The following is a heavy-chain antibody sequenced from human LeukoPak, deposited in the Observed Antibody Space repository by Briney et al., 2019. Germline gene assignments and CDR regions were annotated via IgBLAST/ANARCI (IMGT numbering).Heavy chain of an antibody. D-gene: IGHD3-22*01. J-gene: IGHJ4*02. Sequence: ASGKVSCKASGYTFTSYAMHWVRQAPGQRLEWMGWINAGNGNTKYSQEFQGRVTITRDTSASTAYMELSSLRSEDMAVYYCARALGAYYDSSGYYCLIWWGQGTLVTVSS. CDR1: GYTFTSYA. CDR2: INAGNGNT. CDR3: ARALGAYYDSSGYYCLIW. V-gene: IGHV1-3*03.